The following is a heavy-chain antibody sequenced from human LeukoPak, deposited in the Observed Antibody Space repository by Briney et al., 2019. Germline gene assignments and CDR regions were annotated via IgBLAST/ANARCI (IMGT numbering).Heavy chain of an antibody. Sequence: SETLSLTCTVSGGSITPYYWSWIRQPPGKGLEWIGYIYYSGSTSYNPSLKSRVTISVDTSKNQFSLKLTSVTAADTAVYYCASRNDILTGYVFDFWGQGTLVTVSS. CDR2: IYYSGST. J-gene: IGHJ4*02. CDR1: GGSITPYY. CDR3: ASRNDILTGYVFDF. V-gene: IGHV4-59*08. D-gene: IGHD3-9*01.